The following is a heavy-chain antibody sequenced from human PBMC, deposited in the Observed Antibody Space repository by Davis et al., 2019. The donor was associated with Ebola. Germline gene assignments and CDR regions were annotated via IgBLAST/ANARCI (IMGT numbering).Heavy chain of an antibody. CDR3: ARRDSYYDSSGYYPFDY. D-gene: IGHD3-22*01. Sequence: SETLSLTCTASGGSISSYYWSWIRQPPGKGLEWIGYIYYSGSTNYNPSLKSRVTISVDTSKNQFSLKLSSVTAADTAVYYCARRDSYYDSSGYYPFDYWGQGTLVTVSS. CDR2: IYYSGST. J-gene: IGHJ4*02. CDR1: GGSISSYY. V-gene: IGHV4-59*08.